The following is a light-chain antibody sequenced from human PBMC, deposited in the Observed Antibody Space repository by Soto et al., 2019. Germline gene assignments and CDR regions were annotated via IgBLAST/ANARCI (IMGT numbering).Light chain of an antibody. CDR1: QSNSDY. J-gene: IGKJ5*01. CDR2: AAS. Sequence: DIQMTQSPSSLSASVGDRVTITCRASQSNSDYLNWDQQKPGKAPSLLIYAASTLQSGVPSRFSGRGSVTDFTLTISSLQPADFATYYCQQTYRTPPITFGQGTRLEI. V-gene: IGKV1-39*01. CDR3: QQTYRTPPIT.